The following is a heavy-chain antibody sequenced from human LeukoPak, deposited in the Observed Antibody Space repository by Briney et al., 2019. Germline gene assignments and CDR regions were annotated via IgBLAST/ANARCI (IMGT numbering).Heavy chain of an antibody. J-gene: IGHJ4*02. D-gene: IGHD1-26*01. V-gene: IGHV3-43*01. CDR1: GFTFDDYT. Sequence: GESLRLSCATSGFTFDDYTMHWVRQVPGKGLDWISLITSNGGTTYSAASVKGRFTISRDNNKHFLYLQMNTLRIEDTALYRCVAERSRCFHFWGQGTLVSVS. CDR2: ITSNGGTT. CDR3: VAERSRCFHF.